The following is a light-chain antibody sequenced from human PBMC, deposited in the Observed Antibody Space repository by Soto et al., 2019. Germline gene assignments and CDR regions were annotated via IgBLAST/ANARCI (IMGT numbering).Light chain of an antibody. J-gene: IGKJ5*01. Sequence: DIQMTQSPSTLSASVGDRVTITCRASQSIRSWLAWYQQKPGKAPKLLIYDASTLESGVPSRFSGSGSGTDFTLTVNSLQAEDVAIYYCQQYYGMPPITFGQGTRLEIK. CDR2: DAS. CDR3: QQYYGMPPIT. V-gene: IGKV1-5*01. CDR1: QSIRSW.